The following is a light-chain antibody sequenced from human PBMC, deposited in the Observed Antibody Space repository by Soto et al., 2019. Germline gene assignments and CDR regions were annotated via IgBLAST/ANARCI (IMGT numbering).Light chain of an antibody. V-gene: IGKV1-6*01. CDR2: EAS. CDR3: QQYNSYWT. J-gene: IGKJ1*01. Sequence: AILMTQSPSSLSASVGDRVTITCRASQGIRNDLAWYQQKPGKAPKLLIYEASTLQSGVPSRFSGSYSGTDFTLTIGSLQPEDFATYYCQQYNSYWTFGQGTKVDIK. CDR1: QGIRND.